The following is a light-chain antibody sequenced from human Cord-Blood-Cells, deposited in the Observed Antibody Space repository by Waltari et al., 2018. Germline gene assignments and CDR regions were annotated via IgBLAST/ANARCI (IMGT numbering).Light chain of an antibody. J-gene: IGLJ1*01. CDR1: SSAVGGYNY. CDR3: SSYTSSSTLV. CDR2: DVS. V-gene: IGLV2-14*03. Sequence: QSALTQPAPVSGSPGQSITIPCTGTSSAVGGYNYVPWYQQHQGKAPKLMIYDVSNRPSGVSNRFSGSKSGNTASLTISGLQAEDEADYYCSSYTSSSTLVFGTGTKVTVL.